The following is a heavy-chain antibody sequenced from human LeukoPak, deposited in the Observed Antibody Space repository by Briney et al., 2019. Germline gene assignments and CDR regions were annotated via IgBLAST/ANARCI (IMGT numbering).Heavy chain of an antibody. V-gene: IGHV3-53*01. J-gene: IGHJ4*02. Sequence: GGSLRLSCAASGFTVSSNDMSWVRQAPGKGLEWVSLIYSGGSAYYADSVKGRFTISRDNAKNSLYLQMNSLRAEDTAVYYCARNLPAADYWGQGTLVTVSS. CDR3: ARNLPAADY. CDR1: GFTVSSND. D-gene: IGHD2-2*01. CDR2: IYSGGSA.